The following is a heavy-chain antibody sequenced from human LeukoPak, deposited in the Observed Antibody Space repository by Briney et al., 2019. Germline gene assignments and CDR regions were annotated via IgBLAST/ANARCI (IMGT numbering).Heavy chain of an antibody. CDR1: GLTVSTNY. V-gene: IGHV3-53*01. CDR3: ARDSGRFDVFDI. Sequence: GGSLRLSCAASGLTVSTNYMSWVRQAPGKGLEWVSVIYSDGRTYYADSVKGRFTISRDNSKNTLYLQMNSLRAEDTAVYYCARDSGRFDVFDIWGQGTMVTVSS. D-gene: IGHD3-10*01. CDR2: IYSDGRT. J-gene: IGHJ3*02.